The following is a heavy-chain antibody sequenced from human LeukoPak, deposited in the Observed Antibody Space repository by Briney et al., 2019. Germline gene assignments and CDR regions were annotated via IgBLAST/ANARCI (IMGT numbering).Heavy chain of an antibody. CDR1: GFTFSSYS. Sequence: PGGSLRLSCAASGFTFSSYSMNWVRQAPGKGLEWVSSISSSSSYIYYADSVKGRFTISRDNAKNSLYLQMNSLRAEDTAVYYCAKGKTAVPNWFDPWGQGTLVTVSS. CDR2: ISSSSSYI. D-gene: IGHD6-19*01. J-gene: IGHJ5*02. V-gene: IGHV3-21*04. CDR3: AKGKTAVPNWFDP.